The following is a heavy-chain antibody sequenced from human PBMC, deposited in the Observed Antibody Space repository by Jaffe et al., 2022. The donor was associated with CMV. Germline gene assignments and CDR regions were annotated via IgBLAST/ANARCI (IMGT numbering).Heavy chain of an antibody. CDR2: INHSGST. CDR1: GGSFSGYY. CDR3: ARGGRRYCSSTSCWNWFDP. Sequence: QVQLQQWGAGLLKPSETLSLTCAVYGGSFSGYYWSWIRQPPGKGLEWIGEINHSGSTNYNPSLKSRVTISVDTSKNQFSLKLSSVTAADTAVYYCARGGRRYCSSTSCWNWFDPWGQGTLVTVSS. V-gene: IGHV4-34*01. J-gene: IGHJ5*02. D-gene: IGHD2-2*01.